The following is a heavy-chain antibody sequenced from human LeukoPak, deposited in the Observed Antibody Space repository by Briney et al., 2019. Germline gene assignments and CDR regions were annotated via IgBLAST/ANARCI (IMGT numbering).Heavy chain of an antibody. V-gene: IGHV3-33*01. D-gene: IGHD6-13*01. CDR1: GFTFSRYS. CDR3: ARDYSSSWDY. J-gene: IGHJ4*02. CDR2: IWYDGSGK. Sequence: GSLRLSCAASGFTFSRYSMHWVRQAPGKGLEWVAIIWYDGSGKYYADSAKGRFTISRDNSNNTLYLQMNSLRVVDTALYYCARDYSSSWDYWGQGTLVTVSS.